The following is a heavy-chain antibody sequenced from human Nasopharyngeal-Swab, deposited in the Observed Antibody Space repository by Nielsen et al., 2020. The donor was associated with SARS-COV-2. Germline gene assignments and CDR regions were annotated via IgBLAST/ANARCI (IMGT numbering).Heavy chain of an antibody. CDR2: ISAYNGNT. D-gene: IGHD1-26*01. Sequence: ASVKVSCKASGYSFNDHCMYWERQAPGQGLEWMGWISAYNGNTNYAQKLQGRVTMTTDTSTSTAYMELRSLRSDDTAVYNCARVVGATGEFWFDPWGQGTLVTVSS. V-gene: IGHV1-18*04. J-gene: IGHJ5*02. CDR3: ARVVGATGEFWFDP. CDR1: GYSFNDHC.